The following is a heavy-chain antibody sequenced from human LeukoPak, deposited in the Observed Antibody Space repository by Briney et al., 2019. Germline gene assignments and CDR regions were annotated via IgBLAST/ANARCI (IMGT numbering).Heavy chain of an antibody. J-gene: IGHJ6*04. CDR1: GGSFSGYY. Sequence: SETLSLTCAVYGGSFSGYYWSWIRQPPGKGLEWIGEINHSGSTNYNPSLKSRVTISVDTFKNQFSLKLSSVTAADTAVYYCARGSGITMVRGVIVSGMDVWGKGTTVTVSS. V-gene: IGHV4-34*01. CDR2: INHSGST. D-gene: IGHD3-10*01. CDR3: ARGSGITMVRGVIVSGMDV.